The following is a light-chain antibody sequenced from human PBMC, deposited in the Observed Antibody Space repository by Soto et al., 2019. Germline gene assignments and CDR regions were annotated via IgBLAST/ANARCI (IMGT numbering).Light chain of an antibody. Sequence: QSALTQPASVSGSPGQSITISCTGTSSEVGGYNYVSWYQQHPGKAPKLMMYDVSNRPSGVSNRFSGSKSGNTASLTIAGLQAEDEADYYCSSYTSSSTLWVFGGGTKLTVL. V-gene: IGLV2-14*01. J-gene: IGLJ3*02. CDR3: SSYTSSSTLWV. CDR1: SSEVGGYNY. CDR2: DVS.